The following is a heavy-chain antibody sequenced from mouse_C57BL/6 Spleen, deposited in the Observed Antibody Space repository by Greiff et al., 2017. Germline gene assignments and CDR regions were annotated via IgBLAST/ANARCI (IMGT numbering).Heavy chain of an antibody. J-gene: IGHJ2*01. Sequence: QVQLQQPGAELVMPGASVKLSCKASGYTFTSYWMHWVKQRPGQGLEWIGEIDPSDSYTNYNQKFKGKSTLTVDKSSSTAYMQLSSLTSEDSAVYYCARLLTTGDGGQGATLTVSS. CDR3: ARLLTTGD. D-gene: IGHD1-1*01. CDR2: IDPSDSYT. V-gene: IGHV1-69*01. CDR1: GYTFTSYW.